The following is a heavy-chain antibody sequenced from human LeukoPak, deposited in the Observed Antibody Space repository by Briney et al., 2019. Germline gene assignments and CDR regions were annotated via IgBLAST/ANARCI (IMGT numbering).Heavy chain of an antibody. J-gene: IGHJ4*02. CDR3: ARSVVVRGAPIDY. V-gene: IGHV1-69*06. CDR1: GGTFSSYA. D-gene: IGHD3-10*01. Sequence: SVKVSCKASGGTFSSYAISWVRQAPGQGLEWMGGIIPIFGTANYAQKFQGRVTITADKSTSTAYMELSSLRSEDTAVYYCARSVVVRGAPIDYWGQGALVTVSS. CDR2: IIPIFGTA.